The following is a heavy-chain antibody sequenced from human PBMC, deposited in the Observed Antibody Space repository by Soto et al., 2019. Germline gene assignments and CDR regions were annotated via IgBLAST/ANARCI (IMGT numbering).Heavy chain of an antibody. V-gene: IGHV1-3*01. CDR2: INAGNGNT. D-gene: IGHD2-2*01. Sequence: GASVKVSCKASGYTFTSYAMHWVRQAPGQRLEWMGWINAGNGNTKYSQKFQGRVTITRDTSASTAYMELSSMRSEDTAVYYCARGMCSSTSCARDYWGQGTLVTVSS. CDR1: GYTFTSYA. J-gene: IGHJ4*02. CDR3: ARGMCSSTSCARDY.